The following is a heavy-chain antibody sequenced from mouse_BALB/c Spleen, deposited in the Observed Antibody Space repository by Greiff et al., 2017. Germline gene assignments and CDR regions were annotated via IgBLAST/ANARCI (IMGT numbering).Heavy chain of an antibody. Sequence: VHLVESGAELARPGASVKLSCKASGYTFTSYWMQWVKQRPGQGLEWIGAIYPGDGDTRYTQKFKGKATLTADKSSSTAYMQLSSLASEDSAVYYCARNYYGSSYFDYWGQGTTLTVSS. CDR2: IYPGDGDT. J-gene: IGHJ2*01. CDR3: ARNYYGSSYFDY. V-gene: IGHV1-87*01. D-gene: IGHD1-1*01. CDR1: GYTFTSYW.